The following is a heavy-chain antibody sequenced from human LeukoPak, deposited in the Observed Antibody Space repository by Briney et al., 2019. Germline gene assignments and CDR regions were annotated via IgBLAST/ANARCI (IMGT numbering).Heavy chain of an antibody. CDR3: ARFAIAVGFDY. CDR2: VYSTGSA. D-gene: IGHD6-19*01. J-gene: IGHJ4*02. V-gene: IGHV4-31*11. CDR1: GGSFTSGGYY. Sequence: SQTLSLTCAVSGGSFTSGGYYWSWIRQHPGKGLEWIGYVYSTGSAYYNPSLKSRVSISVDTSDNHFSLKLNSVTAADTAVYYCARFAIAVGFDYWGRGTLVTVSS.